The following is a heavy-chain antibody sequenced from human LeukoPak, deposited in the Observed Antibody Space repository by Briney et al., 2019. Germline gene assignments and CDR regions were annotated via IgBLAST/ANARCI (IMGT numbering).Heavy chain of an antibody. J-gene: IGHJ4*02. V-gene: IGHV4-59*01. Sequence: PSETLSLTCTVSGGSISSYYWSWIRQPPGKGLEWIGYIYYSGSTNYNPSLKSRVTISVDTSKNQFSLKLSSVTAADTAVYYCARARQGSSSPLFDYWGQGTLVTVSS. CDR2: IYYSGST. CDR3: ARARQGSSSPLFDY. CDR1: GGSISSYY. D-gene: IGHD6-6*01.